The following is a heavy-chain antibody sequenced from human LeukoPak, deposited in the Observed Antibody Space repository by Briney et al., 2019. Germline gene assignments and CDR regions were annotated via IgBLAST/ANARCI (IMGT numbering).Heavy chain of an antibody. CDR1: GFTFSGYA. V-gene: IGHV3-23*01. J-gene: IGHJ4*02. CDR3: AKGQYYFDY. Sequence: GGSLRLSCAASGFTFSGYAMSWVRQAPGEGLEWFSAVTGSGGDTYHADSVKGRFTISRDNSKNTLYLQMNSLRAEDTAVYYCAKGQYYFDYWGQGTLVTVSS. D-gene: IGHD6-19*01. CDR2: VTGSGGDT.